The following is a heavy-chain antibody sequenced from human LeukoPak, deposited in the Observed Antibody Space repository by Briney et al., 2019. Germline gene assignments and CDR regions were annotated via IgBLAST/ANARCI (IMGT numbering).Heavy chain of an antibody. D-gene: IGHD4-23*01. V-gene: IGHV3-48*01. CDR2: ISGSSNRI. Sequence: GSLRLSCVASGFSFSSYSMNWVRQAPGKGLKWVSYISGSSNRIFYADSVKGRFTISRDNAENSLYLQMNSLRAEDTAVYYCARAPPDYGGYTNDYWGQGTLVTVSS. CDR1: GFSFSSYS. J-gene: IGHJ4*02. CDR3: ARAPPDYGGYTNDY.